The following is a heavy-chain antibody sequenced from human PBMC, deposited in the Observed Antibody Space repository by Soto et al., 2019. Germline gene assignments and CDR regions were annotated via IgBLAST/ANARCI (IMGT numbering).Heavy chain of an antibody. CDR3: ARQNWNYVRNYYYGMDV. D-gene: IGHD1-7*01. Sequence: SETLSLTCAVSGGSISSGGYSWSWIRQPPGKGLEWIGYIYHSGSTYYNPSLKSRVTISVDTSKNQFSLKLSSVTAADTAVYYCARQNWNYVRNYYYGMDVWGQGTTVTVSS. J-gene: IGHJ6*02. CDR2: IYHSGST. CDR1: GGSISSGGYS. V-gene: IGHV4-30-2*01.